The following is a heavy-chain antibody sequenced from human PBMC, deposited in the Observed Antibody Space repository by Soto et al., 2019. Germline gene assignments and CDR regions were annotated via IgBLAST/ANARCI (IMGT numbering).Heavy chain of an antibody. J-gene: IGHJ6*02. Sequence: PSQTLSLTCAISGDSVSSTSAAWNWIRQSPSRGLEWLGRTFYRSKWYYDYAVSVKSRITINPDTSKNQFSLQLNSVTPEDTAVYYCSRRLKLEADYYGMDVWGQGTTVTVSS. CDR1: GDSVSSTSAA. D-gene: IGHD3-16*01. V-gene: IGHV6-1*01. CDR2: TFYRSKWYY. CDR3: SRRLKLEADYYGMDV.